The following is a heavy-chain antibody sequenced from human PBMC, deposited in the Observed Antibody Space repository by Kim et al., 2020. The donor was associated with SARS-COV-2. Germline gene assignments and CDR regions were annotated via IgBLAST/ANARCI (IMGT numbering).Heavy chain of an antibody. CDR2: LYYSGTT. CDR1: GGSISSSIHY. CDR3: ATSQGGGRRSQFES. J-gene: IGHJ5*01. Sequence: SETLSLTCVVSGGSISSSIHYWVWIRQPPGKGLDWIGTLYYSGTTNHNPSLKSRVAMSLDTYKNQDSLELASVTAADASLCYSATSQGGGRRSQFESWGQGTLVTVSS. V-gene: IGHV4-39*01. D-gene: IGHD3-16*01.